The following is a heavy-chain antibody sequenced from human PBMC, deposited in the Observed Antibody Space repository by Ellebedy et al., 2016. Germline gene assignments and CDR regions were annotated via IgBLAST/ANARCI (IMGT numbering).Heavy chain of an antibody. J-gene: IGHJ4*02. CDR2: INPSNGNT. CDR1: GYTFSNHY. Sequence: ASVKVSCXASGYTFSNHYIHWVRQAPGQGLEWIGIINPSNGNTNYAQMFQGRFTMTRDTSTSTLYLELRNLRSEDTAVYYCARETAAGQDYWGQGTLVTVSS. V-gene: IGHV1-46*01. CDR3: ARETAAGQDY. D-gene: IGHD2-15*01.